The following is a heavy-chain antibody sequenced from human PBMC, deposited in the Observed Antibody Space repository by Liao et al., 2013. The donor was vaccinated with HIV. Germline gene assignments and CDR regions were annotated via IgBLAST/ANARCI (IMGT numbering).Heavy chain of an antibody. J-gene: IGHJ3*01. V-gene: IGHV4-30-4*08. CDR2: IYYSGST. Sequence: QVQLQESGPGLVKPSQTLSLTCTVSGGSISSGDYYWSWIRQPPGKGLEWIGYIYYSGSTYYNPSLKSRVTISLDTSKNQFSLKLSSVTAADTAVYFCARGGGIAAVRRAFDFWGQGTMVTVSS. CDR1: GGSISSGDYY. D-gene: IGHD6-13*01. CDR3: ARGGGIAAVRRAFDF.